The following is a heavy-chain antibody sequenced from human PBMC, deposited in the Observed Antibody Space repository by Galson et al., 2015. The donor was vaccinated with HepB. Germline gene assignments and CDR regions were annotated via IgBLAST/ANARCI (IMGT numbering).Heavy chain of an antibody. V-gene: IGHV3-53*01. CDR2: IFIGGKT. D-gene: IGHD3-22*01. CDR1: GFIVSDNY. Sequence: SLRLSCAAPGFIVSDNYMNWVRQAPGRGLEWVSVIFIGGKTYYADSVKGRFTISRDKSKNTLHLQMNSLRPEDTALYYCARDLSSAHYPYWYFDLWGRGTPVTVSS. CDR3: ARDLSSAHYPYWYFDL. J-gene: IGHJ2*01.